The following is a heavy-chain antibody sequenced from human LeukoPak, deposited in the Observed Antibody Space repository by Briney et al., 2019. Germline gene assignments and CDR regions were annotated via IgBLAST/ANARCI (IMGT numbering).Heavy chain of an antibody. Sequence: SETLSLTCAVYGGSFSGYYWSWIRQPPGKGLEWIGEINHSGSTNYNPSLKSRVTISVDTSKNKFSLKLRPVTPADTAVYYCARARITTVTTWGYRQDKLFDYLGQGNLVPVPS. V-gene: IGHV4-34*01. CDR1: GGSFSGYY. CDR2: INHSGST. CDR3: ARARITTVTTWGYRQDKLFDY. D-gene: IGHD4-17*01. J-gene: IGHJ4*02.